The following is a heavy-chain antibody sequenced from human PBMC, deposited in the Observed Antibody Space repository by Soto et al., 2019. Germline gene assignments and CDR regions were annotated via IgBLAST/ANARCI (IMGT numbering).Heavy chain of an antibody. CDR3: AKSFCSSSSCFFLWVDP. J-gene: IGHJ5*02. CDR2: ISGTGVPT. V-gene: IGHV3-23*01. D-gene: IGHD2-2*01. Sequence: GGSRRLSCAASGFDFSSYAMSWVRQAPGKGLECISLISGTGVPTLYAESVKGRFSVSRDNSKDTLFLEMNNLGVDDTAMYYCAKSFCSSSSCFFLWVDPWGPGTLVTVSS. CDR1: GFDFSSYA.